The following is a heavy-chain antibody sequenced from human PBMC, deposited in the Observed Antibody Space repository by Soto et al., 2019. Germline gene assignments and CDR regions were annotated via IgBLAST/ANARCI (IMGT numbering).Heavy chain of an antibody. CDR3: ARLEWLSLAAWFDP. Sequence: GESLKISCKGSGYSFTNYWIGWVRQMPGKGLEWMGMIYPDDSDTKYSPSFQGQVTFSADKSINTAYLQWSSLKASDTAIYYCARLEWLSLAAWFDPWGQGTLVTFYS. V-gene: IGHV5-51*01. CDR1: GYSFTNYW. D-gene: IGHD3-3*01. J-gene: IGHJ5*02. CDR2: IYPDDSDT.